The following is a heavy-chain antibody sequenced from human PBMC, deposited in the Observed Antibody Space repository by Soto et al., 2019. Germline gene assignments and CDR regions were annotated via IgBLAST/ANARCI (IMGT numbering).Heavy chain of an antibody. CDR1: GFTFSSYG. CDR3: AKDSDGYNWYFDI. V-gene: IGHV3-33*06. J-gene: IGHJ2*01. CDR2: IWYDGINK. Sequence: QVQLVESGGGVVQPGRSLRLSCSASGFTFSSYGMHWVRQAPGKGLEWVAVIWYDGINKYYADSMKGRFTISRDNSKTTLFLQMNSLGADDTAVYYCAKDSDGYNWYFDIWGRGTLVTVSS. D-gene: IGHD3-16*01.